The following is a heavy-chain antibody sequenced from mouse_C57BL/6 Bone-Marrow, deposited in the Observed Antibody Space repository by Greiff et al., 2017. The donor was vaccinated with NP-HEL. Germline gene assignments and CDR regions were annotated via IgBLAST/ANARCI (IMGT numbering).Heavy chain of an antibody. CDR2: ISSGSSTI. V-gene: IGHV5-17*01. CDR1: GFTFSDYG. Sequence: EVQGVEPGGGLVKPGGSLKLSCAASGFTFSDYGMHWVRQAPEKGLEWFAYISSGSSTIYYADTVQGRFTISRDNAKNIMLLQMTSLRSEDTAMDYCARRLLLYFEVWGTGTTVTVAS. J-gene: IGHJ1*03. CDR3: ARRLLLYFEV. D-gene: IGHD2-3*01.